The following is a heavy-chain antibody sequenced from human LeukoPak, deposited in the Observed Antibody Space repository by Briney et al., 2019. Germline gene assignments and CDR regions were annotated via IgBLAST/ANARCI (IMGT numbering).Heavy chain of an antibody. CDR3: ARDKVTY. Sequence: GGSLRLSCAASGFTFSNYWMSWVRQAPGKGLEWVAHINKDGSEIYYVDSVKGRFTISRDNAKSSLSLQMNSLRVEDTAVYYCARDKVTYWGQGILVTSPQ. V-gene: IGHV3-7*01. CDR2: INKDGSEI. CDR1: GFTFSNYW. J-gene: IGHJ4*02.